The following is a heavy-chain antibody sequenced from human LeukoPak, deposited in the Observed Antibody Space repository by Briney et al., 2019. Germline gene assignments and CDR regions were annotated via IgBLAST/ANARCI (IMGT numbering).Heavy chain of an antibody. CDR3: ARGYRGYSGYGPWFDP. V-gene: IGHV1-18*01. D-gene: IGHD5-12*01. CDR2: ISAYNGNT. CDR1: GYTFTSYD. J-gene: IGHJ5*02. Sequence: ASVKVSCKASGYTFTSYDINWVRQATGQGLEWMGWISAYNGNTNYAQKLQGRVTMTTDTSTSTAYMELRSLRSDDTAVYYCARGYRGYSGYGPWFDPWGQGTLVTVSS.